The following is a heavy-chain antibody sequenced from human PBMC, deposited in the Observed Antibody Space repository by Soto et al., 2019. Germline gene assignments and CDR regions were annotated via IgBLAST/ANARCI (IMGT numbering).Heavy chain of an antibody. CDR3: ASFPRKYGWGSYIGWFDP. CDR2: IYWDDDK. D-gene: IGHD3-10*01. J-gene: IGHJ5*02. Sequence: QITLKESGPTLVKPTQTLTLTCTFSGFSLSTSGVGVGWIRQPPGKALEWLALIYWDDDKRYSPSLKSRLTITKDTSKNQVVLTMTNMDPVDTATYYCASFPRKYGWGSYIGWFDPWGQGTLVTVSS. CDR1: GFSLSTSGVG. V-gene: IGHV2-5*02.